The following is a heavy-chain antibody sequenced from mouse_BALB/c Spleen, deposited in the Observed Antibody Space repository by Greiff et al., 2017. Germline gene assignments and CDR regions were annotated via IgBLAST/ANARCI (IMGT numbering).Heavy chain of an antibody. D-gene: IGHD2-3*01. CDR2: IYPGDGGT. Sequence: VQLQQSGAELARPGASVKLSCQASGYTFTSYWMQWVIQRPGQGLAWIGAIYPGDGGTRYTQKFNGTATLTADKSSSTDYMQLSSLASADSAVYNCASRGGYYLYYCDYWGQGTTLRVSS. CDR1: GYTFTSYW. V-gene: IGHV1-87*01. J-gene: IGHJ2*01. CDR3: ASRGGYYLYYCDY.